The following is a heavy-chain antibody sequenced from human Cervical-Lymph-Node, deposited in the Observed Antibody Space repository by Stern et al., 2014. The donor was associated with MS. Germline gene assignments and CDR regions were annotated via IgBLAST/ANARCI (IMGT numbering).Heavy chain of an antibody. Sequence: QVQLQESGPGQVKPSGTLSLTCTVSGGVVGSGSYYWSWFRQPPGKGLAWIGHIYYSGNTKYHTSFKSRLTISVDMSKNQFSLKLRSVTAADTAVYYCARGGVQLWLIDYWGQGTLVTVSS. V-gene: IGHV4-61*01. CDR2: IYYSGNT. CDR1: GGVVGSGSYY. D-gene: IGHD5-18*01. CDR3: ARGGVQLWLIDY. J-gene: IGHJ4*02.